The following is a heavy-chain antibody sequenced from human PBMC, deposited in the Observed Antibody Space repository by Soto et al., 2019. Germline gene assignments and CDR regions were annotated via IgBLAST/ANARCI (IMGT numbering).Heavy chain of an antibody. Sequence: PSETQSVRCTVAGGSSSGIGCHCSWIHQPPVKGPEWIGNVYYGGSTYYNPSLKSRVTISVETSKSQFSLKLSSVTAADTAVYYCAGGDYYHSSGYYFYYYTMDVWGQGTTVPVSS. D-gene: IGHD3-22*01. CDR1: GGSSSGIGCH. J-gene: IGHJ6*02. V-gene: IGHV4-39*01. CDR2: VYYGGST. CDR3: AGGDYYHSSGYYFYYYTMDV.